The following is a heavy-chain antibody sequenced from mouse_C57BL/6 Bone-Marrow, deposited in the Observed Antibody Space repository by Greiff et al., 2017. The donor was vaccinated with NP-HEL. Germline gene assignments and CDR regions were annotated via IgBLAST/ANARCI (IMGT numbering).Heavy chain of an antibody. CDR3: ARKGYYYGSSYHYYYAMDY. V-gene: IGHV1-82*01. CDR2: IYPGDGDT. CDR1: GYAFSSSW. D-gene: IGHD1-1*01. Sequence: VQLVESGPELVKPGASVKISCKASGYAFSSSWMNWVKQRPGKGLEWIGRIYPGDGDTNYNGKFKGKATLTADKSSSTAYMQLSSLTSEDSAVYFCARKGYYYGSSYHYYYAMDYWGQGTSVTVSS. J-gene: IGHJ4*01.